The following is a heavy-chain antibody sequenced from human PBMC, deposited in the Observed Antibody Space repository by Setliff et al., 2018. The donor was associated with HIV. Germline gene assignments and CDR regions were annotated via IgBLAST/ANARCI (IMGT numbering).Heavy chain of an antibody. V-gene: IGHV1-18*04. CDR1: GYTFPSFY. J-gene: IGHJ1*01. D-gene: IGHD3-22*01. Sequence: GASVKVSCKASGYTFPSFYVHWVRQAPGQGLEWMGWISPYNGDTRSAQSLQGRVTLTTDTSTNTAYMEMRTLRSDDTAVYYCVRGVTRDISGYYRDEYFQHWGQGTPVTVSS. CDR2: ISPYNGDT. CDR3: VRGVTRDISGYYRDEYFQH.